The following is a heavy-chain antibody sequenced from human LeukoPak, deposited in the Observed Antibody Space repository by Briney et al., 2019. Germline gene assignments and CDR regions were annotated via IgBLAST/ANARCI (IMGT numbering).Heavy chain of an antibody. J-gene: IGHJ4*02. V-gene: IGHV3-30-3*01. CDR3: ARATYTVTTSPMDY. D-gene: IGHD4-17*01. Sequence: GGSLRLSCAASGFTFSSYTMHWVRQAPGKGLEWVAVISYDGSNKYYAESVKGRFTISRDNSKNTLYVQMNSLRAEDTAVYYCARATYTVTTSPMDYWGQGTLVTVSS. CDR2: ISYDGSNK. CDR1: GFTFSSYT.